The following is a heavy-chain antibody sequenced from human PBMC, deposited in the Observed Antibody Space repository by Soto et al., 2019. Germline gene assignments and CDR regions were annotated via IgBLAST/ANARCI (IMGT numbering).Heavy chain of an antibody. CDR1: GGTFSSYA. V-gene: IGHV1-69*12. J-gene: IGHJ5*02. CDR3: ARDRGPSSGYYPYWFDP. CDR2: ISPIFGTA. D-gene: IGHD3-22*01. Sequence: QVQLVQSGAEVKKPGSSVKVSCTASGGTFSSYAIIWVRQAPGQGLEWMGEISPIFGTANYAQKFQGRVTITADESTSIAYMELSSRRSEDTAVYYCARDRGPSSGYYPYWFDPWGQGTLVTVSS.